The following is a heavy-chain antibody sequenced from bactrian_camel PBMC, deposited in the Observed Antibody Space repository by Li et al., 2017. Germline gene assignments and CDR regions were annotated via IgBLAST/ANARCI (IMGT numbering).Heavy chain of an antibody. J-gene: IGHJ4*01. CDR2: IDSGGST. D-gene: IGHD5*01. V-gene: IGHV3S55*01. CDR1: GYALSYNLSRSC. Sequence: QLVESGGGSVQVGGSLRLSCVASGYALSYNLSRSCMGWSRQAPGKEREWVAGIDSGGSTSYSESVQGRFTISKDNAKNTLYLQLNSLKPEDTAMYFCGIDPARGSCYGPRRRSLTYWGQGTQVTVS. CDR3: GIDPARGSCYGPRRRSLTY.